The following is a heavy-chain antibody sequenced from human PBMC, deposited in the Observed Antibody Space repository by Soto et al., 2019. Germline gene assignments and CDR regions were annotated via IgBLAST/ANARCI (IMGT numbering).Heavy chain of an antibody. CDR2: ISAYQGNT. Sequence: QVQLVQSGAEVRKPGASVKVSCKASGYSFTNYGISWVRQAPGQGLECNGLISAYQGNTKFAQEGQGRLTMATDTSTTTAYMELTRLKSDDTAVSYCARDFRPQNAVATLSFEYWGQGTLVTVSA. CDR1: GYSFTNYG. V-gene: IGHV1-18*01. J-gene: IGHJ4*02. CDR3: ARDFRPQNAVATLSFEY. D-gene: IGHD6-19*01.